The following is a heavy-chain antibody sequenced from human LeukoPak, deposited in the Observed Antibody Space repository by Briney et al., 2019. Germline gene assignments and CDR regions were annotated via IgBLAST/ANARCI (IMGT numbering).Heavy chain of an antibody. Sequence: PGGSLRLSCAASGFTFSSYAIRWVRQAPGKGLEWVSAISGSGGSTYYADSVKGRFTISRDNSKNTLYLQMNSLRAEDTAVYYCAKDGLVEWELLPIGYFDYWGQGTLVTVSS. D-gene: IGHD1-26*01. CDR3: AKDGLVEWELLPIGYFDY. V-gene: IGHV3-23*01. J-gene: IGHJ4*02. CDR2: ISGSGGST. CDR1: GFTFSSYA.